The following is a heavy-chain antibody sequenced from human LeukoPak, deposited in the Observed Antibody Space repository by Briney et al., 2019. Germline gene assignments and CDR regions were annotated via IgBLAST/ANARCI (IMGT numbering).Heavy chain of an antibody. CDR2: IYWSDDK. J-gene: IGHJ6*02. CDR1: GFSLSTIEVG. Sequence: SGPTLVNLTQTLTLTCTFSGFSLSTIEVGVGWIRQPPGKALEWLALIYWSDDKRYSPSLKSRLTITKDTSKNQVVLTMTNMDPADTATYYCAHEIRWHHMDIWGQGTTVTVSS. D-gene: IGHD2-15*01. V-gene: IGHV2-5*01. CDR3: AHEIRWHHMDI.